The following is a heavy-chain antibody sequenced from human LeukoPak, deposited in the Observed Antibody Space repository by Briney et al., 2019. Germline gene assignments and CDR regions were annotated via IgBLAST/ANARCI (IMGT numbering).Heavy chain of an antibody. J-gene: IGHJ4*02. CDR1: GFPFIEYS. CDR3: ARDHNFAFDN. D-gene: IGHD1-1*01. CDR2: IGIDSGNT. Sequence: GGSLRLSCTASGFPFIEYSMNWVRQAPGKGPEWISYIGIDSGNTKYADSVRGRFTISADKAKNSLYLQMNSLRVEDTAVYYCARDHNFAFDNWGQGTLVPVAS. V-gene: IGHV3-48*01.